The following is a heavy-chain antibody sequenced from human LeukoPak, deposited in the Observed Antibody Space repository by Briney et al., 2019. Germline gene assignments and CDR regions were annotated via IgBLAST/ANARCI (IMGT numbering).Heavy chain of an antibody. CDR3: AKRRTSSWYFDL. J-gene: IGHJ2*01. Sequence: QPGRSLRLSCAASGFTFIDYAMSWVRQAPGKGLEWVSGIGTSGGSTYYADSVKGRFTISRDNSKNTLYLQMDSLRAEDTAVYYCAKRRTSSWYFDLWGRGTLVTVSS. V-gene: IGHV3-23*01. CDR1: GFTFIDYA. D-gene: IGHD3/OR15-3a*01. CDR2: IGTSGGST.